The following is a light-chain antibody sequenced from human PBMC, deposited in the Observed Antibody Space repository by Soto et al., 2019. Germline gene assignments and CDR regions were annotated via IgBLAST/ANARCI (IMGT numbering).Light chain of an antibody. CDR1: QSVSSY. CDR3: QQYNKWPQT. CDR2: DAS. Sequence: EIVLTQSPATLSLSPGERATLSCRASQSVSSYLSWYQQKPGQAPRLLIYDASNRATGIPARFSGSGSGTEFTLTITSLQSEDFAVYYCQQYNKWPQTFGQGTKVDIK. J-gene: IGKJ1*01. V-gene: IGKV3-11*01.